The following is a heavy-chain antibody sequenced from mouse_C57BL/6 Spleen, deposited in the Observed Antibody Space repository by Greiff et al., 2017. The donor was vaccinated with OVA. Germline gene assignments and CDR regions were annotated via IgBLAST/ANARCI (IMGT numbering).Heavy chain of an antibody. CDR2: ISYSGST. D-gene: IGHD2-1*01. CDR3: ARGGGNLYYFDY. Sequence: EVQLQESGPGMVKPSQSLSLTCTVTGYSITSGYDWHWIRHFPGNKLEWMGYISYSGSTNYNPSLKSRIPITHDTSKNHFFLKLNSVTTEDTATYYCARGGGNLYYFDYWGQGTTLTVSS. V-gene: IGHV3-1*01. CDR1: GYSITSGYD. J-gene: IGHJ2*01.